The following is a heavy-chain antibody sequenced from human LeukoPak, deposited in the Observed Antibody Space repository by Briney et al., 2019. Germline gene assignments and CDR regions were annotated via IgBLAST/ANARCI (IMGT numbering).Heavy chain of an antibody. Sequence: GGSLRLSCAASGFTFSSYGMHWVRQAPGKGLEWVAFIRYDGSNKYYADSVKGRFTISRDNSKNTLYLQMNSLRAEDTAVYYCAKNLYYYDSSGHLFDYWGQGTLVTVPS. D-gene: IGHD3-22*01. CDR2: IRYDGSNK. J-gene: IGHJ4*02. CDR1: GFTFSSYG. V-gene: IGHV3-30*02. CDR3: AKNLYYYDSSGHLFDY.